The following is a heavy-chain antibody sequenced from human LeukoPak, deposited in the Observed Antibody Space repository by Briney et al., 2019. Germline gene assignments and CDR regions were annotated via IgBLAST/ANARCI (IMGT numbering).Heavy chain of an antibody. D-gene: IGHD4-17*01. Sequence: ASVKVSCKASGYTFTSYGISWVRQAPGQGLEWMGWISAYNGNTNYEQKLQGRVTMTTDTSPSTAYMELRSLRSDETAVYYCAREMTTVTGIDYWGQGTLVTVSS. V-gene: IGHV1-18*01. J-gene: IGHJ4*02. CDR1: GYTFTSYG. CDR2: ISAYNGNT. CDR3: AREMTTVTGIDY.